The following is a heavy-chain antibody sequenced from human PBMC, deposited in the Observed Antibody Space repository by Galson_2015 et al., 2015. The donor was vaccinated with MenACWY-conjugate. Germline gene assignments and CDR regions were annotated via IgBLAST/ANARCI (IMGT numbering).Heavy chain of an antibody. V-gene: IGHV3-74*01. D-gene: IGHD5-12*01. J-gene: IGHJ3*02. CDR1: GFTFSSYR. CDR3: VRGGGNNGYPRNAFDI. CDR2: ISISSDGTST. Sequence: SLRLSCAASGFTFSSYRMHWVRQSPLKGLVWVSRISISSDGTSTNYADSVEGRFTISRDSAKNTLSLQMNSLRAEDTAVYYCVRGGGNNGYPRNAFDIWGQGTMV.